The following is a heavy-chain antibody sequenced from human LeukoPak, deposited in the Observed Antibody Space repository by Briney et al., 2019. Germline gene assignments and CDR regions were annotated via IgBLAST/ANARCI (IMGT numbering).Heavy chain of an antibody. Sequence: SAKVSCKASGGTFSSYAISWVRQAPGQGLEWMGRIIPIFGTANYAQKFQGRVTITTDESTSTAYMELSSLRSEDTAVYYCARREMIVGEAVDYWGQGTLVTVSS. CDR1: GGTFSSYA. CDR2: IIPIFGTA. V-gene: IGHV1-69*05. D-gene: IGHD3-22*01. J-gene: IGHJ4*02. CDR3: ARREMIVGEAVDY.